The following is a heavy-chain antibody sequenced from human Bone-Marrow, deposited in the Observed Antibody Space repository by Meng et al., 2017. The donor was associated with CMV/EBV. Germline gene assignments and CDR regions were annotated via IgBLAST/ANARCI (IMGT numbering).Heavy chain of an antibody. CDR3: ARGGGGYDY. CDR2: ISSSSDYI. CDR1: GFTFSSYW. D-gene: IGHD3-10*01. J-gene: IGHJ4*02. V-gene: IGHV3-21*01. Sequence: GGSLRLSCAASGFTFSSYWMSWVRQAPGKGLEWVSSISSSSDYIYYADSVKGRFTISRDNAKNSLYLQMNSLRAEDTAVYYCARGGGGYDYWGQGTLVTVSS.